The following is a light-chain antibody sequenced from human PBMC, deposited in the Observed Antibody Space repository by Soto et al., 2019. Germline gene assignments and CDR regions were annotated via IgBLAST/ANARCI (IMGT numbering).Light chain of an antibody. V-gene: IGLV1-51*01. CDR3: GAWDSSLSVVL. CDR1: SSNIGSHY. J-gene: IGLJ2*01. CDR2: DDN. Sequence: QSVLTQPPSVSAAPGETVTISCSGSSSNIGSHYVSWYQQFPRTAPKLLIYDDNKRPSGIPDRFSGSKSGTSATLGITGLQTGDEADYYCGAWDSSLSVVLFGGGTQLTVL.